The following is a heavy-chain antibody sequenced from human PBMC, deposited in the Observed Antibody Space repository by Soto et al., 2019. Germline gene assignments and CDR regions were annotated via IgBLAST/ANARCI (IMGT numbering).Heavy chain of an antibody. J-gene: IGHJ5*02. V-gene: IGHV1-69*01. D-gene: IGHD6-19*01. CDR1: GGTFSSYA. CDR3: ARGNRIAVAALNWFDP. CDR2: IIPIFGTA. Sequence: QVQLVQSGAEVKKPGSSVKVSCKASGGTFSSYAISWVRQAPGQGLEWMGGIIPIFGTANYAQKFQGRVTITADESKSTAYMELSSLRSEDTAVYYCARGNRIAVAALNWFDPWGQGTLVTVSS.